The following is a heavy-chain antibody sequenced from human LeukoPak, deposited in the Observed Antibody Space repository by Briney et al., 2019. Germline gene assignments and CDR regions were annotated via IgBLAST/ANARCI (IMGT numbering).Heavy chain of an antibody. D-gene: IGHD2-2*01. CDR3: ARAPRDCSSTSCYAGSFDY. J-gene: IGHJ4*02. CDR1: GGSISSYY. Sequence: PSETLSLTCTVSGGSISSYYWSWIRQPPGKGLEWIGYIYYSGSTNYNPSLKGRVTISVDTSKNQFSLKLSSVTAADTAVYYCARAPRDCSSTSCYAGSFDYWGQGTLVTASS. V-gene: IGHV4-59*01. CDR2: IYYSGST.